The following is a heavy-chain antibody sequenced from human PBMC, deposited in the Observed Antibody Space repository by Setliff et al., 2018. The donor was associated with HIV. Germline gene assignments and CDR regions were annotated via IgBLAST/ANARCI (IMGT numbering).Heavy chain of an antibody. CDR2: ISSSGTT. V-gene: IGHV4-4*09. D-gene: IGHD2-21*01. J-gene: IGHJ4*02. CDR3: ARLGRAIDDGGSSLRLDF. Sequence: LSETLSLTCVVSDDSFSNYDWTWIRQSPGKALEWIGYISSSGTTNYNPSLRSRVTISMETSNTRFSLWLRSATAADTATYFCARLGRAIDDGGSSLRLDFWGQGMLVTVSS. CDR1: DDSFSNYD.